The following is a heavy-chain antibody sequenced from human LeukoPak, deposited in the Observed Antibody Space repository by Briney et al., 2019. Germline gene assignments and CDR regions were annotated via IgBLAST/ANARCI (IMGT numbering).Heavy chain of an antibody. J-gene: IGHJ4*02. D-gene: IGHD2-21*02. CDR3: AKDRGSGDFYYPNDY. V-gene: IGHV3-23*01. Sequence: GGSLRLSCAASGFTFNTYAINWVRQAPGKGLEWVSATSGSGDNTYYADSVEGRFTIYRDNSKNTLYLQMDSLRAEDTAIYYCAKDRGSGDFYYPNDYWGQGTLVTVSS. CDR2: TSGSGDNT. CDR1: GFTFNTYA.